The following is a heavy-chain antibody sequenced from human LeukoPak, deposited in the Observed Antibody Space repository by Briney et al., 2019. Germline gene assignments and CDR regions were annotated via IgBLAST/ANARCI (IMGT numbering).Heavy chain of an antibody. CDR3: ARDQSGTGSPDY. J-gene: IGHJ4*02. D-gene: IGHD3-10*01. V-gene: IGHV3-30*03. CDR1: GFTLSSYG. Sequence: GGSLRLSCAASGFTLSSYGMHWVRQAPGKGLEWVAVISYDGSNKYYADSVEGRFTISRDNSKNTLYLQMGSLRAEDMAVYYCARDQSGTGSPDYWGQGTLVTVSS. CDR2: ISYDGSNK.